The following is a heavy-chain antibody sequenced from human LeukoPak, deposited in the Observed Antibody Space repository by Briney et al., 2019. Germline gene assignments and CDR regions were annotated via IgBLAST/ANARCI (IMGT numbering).Heavy chain of an antibody. Sequence: GGSLRLSCAAPGFTVSSNYMTWVRQAPGKGLEWVSVIYSGGSTYYTDSVKGRFTISRDNSKNTLYLQMASLRGEDTAVYYCARAPREGFSGSYHDYWGQGTLVTVSS. CDR3: ARAPREGFSGSYHDY. CDR2: IYSGGST. J-gene: IGHJ4*02. D-gene: IGHD1-26*01. CDR1: GFTVSSNY. V-gene: IGHV3-66*01.